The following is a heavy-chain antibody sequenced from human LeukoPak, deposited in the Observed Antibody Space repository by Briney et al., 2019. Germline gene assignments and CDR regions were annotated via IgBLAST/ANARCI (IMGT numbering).Heavy chain of an antibody. CDR2: MNPNSGNT. D-gene: IGHD6-25*01. V-gene: IGHV1-8*01. CDR1: GYTFTSYD. J-gene: IGHJ4*02. Sequence: ASVKVSCKASGYTFTSYDTNWVRQATGQGLEWMGWMNPNSGNTGYAQKFQGRVTMTRNTSISTAYMELSSLRSEDTAVYYCARLRGNAAATSGDYWGQGTLVTVSS. CDR3: ARLRGNAAATSGDY.